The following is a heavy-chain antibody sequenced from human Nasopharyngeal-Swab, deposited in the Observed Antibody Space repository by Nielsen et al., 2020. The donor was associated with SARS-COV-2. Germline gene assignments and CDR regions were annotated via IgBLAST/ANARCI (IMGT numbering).Heavy chain of an antibody. D-gene: IGHD5-18*01. J-gene: IGHJ4*02. CDR2: IYWDDDK. V-gene: IGHV2-5*02. CDR3: AHTRYIRLLGY. Sequence: SGPTLVKPAQTLTLTCTFSGFSLSTSGVGVGWIRQPPGKALEWLALIYWDDDKRYRPSLKSRLTITKDTSKNQVVLTVTNMDPVDTATYYCAHTRYIRLLGYWGQGTLVTVSS. CDR1: GFSLSTSGVG.